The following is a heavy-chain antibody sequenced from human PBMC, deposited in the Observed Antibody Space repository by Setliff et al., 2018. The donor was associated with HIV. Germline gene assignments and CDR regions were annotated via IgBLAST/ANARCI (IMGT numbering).Heavy chain of an antibody. J-gene: IGHJ4*02. CDR2: VSIYNGNV. CDR1: GYSFISHD. V-gene: IGHV1-18*01. D-gene: IGHD3-22*01. CDR3: ARDDDVIMVVVGGDY. Sequence: ASVKVSCKASGYSFISHDINWVRQAPGQGLEWMGRVSIYNGNVNTAPKFQGRVTMTTDTSTNTAYLELRSLRSDDTAVYYCARDDDVIMVVVGGDYWGQGTLVTVSS.